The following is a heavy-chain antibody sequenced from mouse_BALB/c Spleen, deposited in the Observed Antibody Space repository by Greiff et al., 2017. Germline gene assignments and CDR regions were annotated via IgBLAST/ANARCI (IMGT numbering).Heavy chain of an antibody. J-gene: IGHJ3*01. CDR3: VRGGSGLAY. CDR2: IWTGGGK. CDR1: GFTLTSYG. V-gene: IGHV2-9-2*01. D-gene: IGHD3-1*01. Sequence: VKLVESGPGLVAPSQCLSISCTASGFTLTSYGISWIRQPPGKGLEWLGIIWTGGGKNYNSAFMSRLSNIKDNSKSQVFLRMNSLQTDDTAIYYCVRGGSGLAYWGQGTLVTVSA.